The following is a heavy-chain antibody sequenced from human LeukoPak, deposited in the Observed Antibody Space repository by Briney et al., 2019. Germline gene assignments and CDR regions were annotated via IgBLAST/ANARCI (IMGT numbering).Heavy chain of an antibody. CDR1: GGSISSNY. D-gene: IGHD6-19*01. CDR2: FYYSGST. CDR3: ARGQDSSGWYISNFDY. J-gene: IGHJ4*02. V-gene: IGHV4-59*01. Sequence: TSETLSLTCTVSGGSISSNYWSWIRQPPGKGLEWIGYFYYSGSTNYNPSLKSRVTISLDTSKNQFSLQLTSVTAVDTAVYYCARGQDSSGWYISNFDYWGQGTLVTVSS.